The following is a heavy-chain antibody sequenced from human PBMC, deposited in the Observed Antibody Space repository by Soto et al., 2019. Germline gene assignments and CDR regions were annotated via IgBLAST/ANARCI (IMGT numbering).Heavy chain of an antibody. CDR2: INHLTTT. D-gene: IGHD5-18*01. CDR3: ARGYDTALAPIF. CDR1: GGSFSGYY. J-gene: IGHJ4*02. Sequence: SETRSLTCAVYGGSFSGYYWSWIRQPPGKGLEWIGEINHLTTTNYNPSLKSRVIISLDTPKNQFSLKLSSVTAADTAVYYCARGYDTALAPIFWGQGILVTVSS. V-gene: IGHV4-34*01.